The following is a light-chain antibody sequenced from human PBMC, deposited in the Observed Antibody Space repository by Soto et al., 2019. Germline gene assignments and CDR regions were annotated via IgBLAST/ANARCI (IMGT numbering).Light chain of an antibody. J-gene: IGKJ1*01. CDR3: QEYYRTPWT. CDR2: WAS. CDR1: QSVLYSSNNKNY. Sequence: DIVMTQSPDSLAVSLGERATINCKSSQSVLYSSNNKNYLAWYQQKPGQPPKLLIYWASTRESGVPDRFSGSGSGTDFSVTISSLQADDVAVYYCQEYYRTPWTFGQGTKVEIK. V-gene: IGKV4-1*01.